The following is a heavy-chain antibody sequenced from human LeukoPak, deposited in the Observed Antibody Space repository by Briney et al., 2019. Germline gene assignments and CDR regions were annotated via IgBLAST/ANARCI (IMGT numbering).Heavy chain of an antibody. Sequence: GGSLRLSCAASGFTFSSYSMNWVRQAPGKGLEWVSYIGMSGTTIYYADSVEGRFTISRDNAKNSLYLQMNSLRAEDTAVYYCARGPPLFDPWGQGTLVTVSS. CDR1: GFTFSSYS. V-gene: IGHV3-48*04. CDR2: IGMSGTTI. J-gene: IGHJ5*02. CDR3: ARGPPLFDP.